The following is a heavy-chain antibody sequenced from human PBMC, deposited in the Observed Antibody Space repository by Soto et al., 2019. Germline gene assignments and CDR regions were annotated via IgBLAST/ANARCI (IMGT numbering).Heavy chain of an antibody. J-gene: IGHJ6*02. CDR1: GFTFSNYA. V-gene: IGHV3-23*01. CDR2: ISGSGGST. CDR3: AKDRSPVGLYYYGMDV. D-gene: IGHD1-26*01. Sequence: GGSLRLSCAASGFTFSNYAMSWVRQAPGKGLEWVSAISGSGGSTYYADSVKGRFTISRDDSKNTLHLQMNSLRAEDTAEYFCAKDRSPVGLYYYGMDVWGQGTTVTVSS.